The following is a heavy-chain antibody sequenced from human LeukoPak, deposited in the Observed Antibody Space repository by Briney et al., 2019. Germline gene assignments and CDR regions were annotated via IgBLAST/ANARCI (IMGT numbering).Heavy chain of an antibody. CDR1: GGSFSGYY. Sequence: SETLSLTCAVYGGSFSGYYWSWIRQPPGKGLEWIGEINHSGSTNYNPSLKSRVTISVDTSKNQFSLKLSSVTAADTAVYYCARGEGLYNDYGDYAFDYWGQGTLVTVSS. V-gene: IGHV4-34*01. CDR3: ARGEGLYNDYGDYAFDY. D-gene: IGHD4-17*01. J-gene: IGHJ4*02. CDR2: INHSGST.